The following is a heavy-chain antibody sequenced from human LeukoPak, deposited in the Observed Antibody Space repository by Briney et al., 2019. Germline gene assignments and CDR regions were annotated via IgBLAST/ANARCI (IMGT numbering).Heavy chain of an antibody. Sequence: ASVKVSCKVSGYTLTELSMHWVRQAPGKGLEWMGGFDPEDGEIIYPQKFQGRVTMTEDTSTDTAYMKLSSLRSEDTAVYYCATVVLPPDWFDPWGQGTLVTVSS. J-gene: IGHJ5*02. CDR3: ATVVLPPDWFDP. CDR2: FDPEDGEI. V-gene: IGHV1-24*01. CDR1: GYTLTELS.